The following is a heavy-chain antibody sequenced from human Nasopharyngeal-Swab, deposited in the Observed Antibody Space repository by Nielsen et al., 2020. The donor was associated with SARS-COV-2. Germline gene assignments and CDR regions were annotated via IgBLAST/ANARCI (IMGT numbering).Heavy chain of an antibody. CDR3: AKYFGSGAYQAFCDY. J-gene: IGHJ4*01. D-gene: IGHD1-26*01. V-gene: IGHV3-30*18. Sequence: GESLKISCAASGFTFSSYGMHWVRQAPGKGLEWVAVISYDGSNKYYADSVKGRFTISRDNSKNTLYLQMNSLRAEDTAIYYCAKYFGSGAYQAFCDYWGHGTLVTVSS. CDR2: ISYDGSNK. CDR1: GFTFSSYG.